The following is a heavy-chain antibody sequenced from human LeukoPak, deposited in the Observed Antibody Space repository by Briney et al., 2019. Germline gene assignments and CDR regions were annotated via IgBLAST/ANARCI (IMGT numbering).Heavy chain of an antibody. D-gene: IGHD3-10*01. CDR3: ARDLRGSSYNGMDV. CDR1: GFTFSSYG. J-gene: IGHJ6*02. Sequence: GRSLRLSCAASGFTFSSYGMYWVRQAPGKGLEWVAVIWYGGSNKYYADSVKGRFTISRDNAKNTLYLQMNSLRAEDTAVYYCARDLRGSSYNGMDVWGQGTTVTVSS. V-gene: IGHV3-33*07. CDR2: IWYGGSNK.